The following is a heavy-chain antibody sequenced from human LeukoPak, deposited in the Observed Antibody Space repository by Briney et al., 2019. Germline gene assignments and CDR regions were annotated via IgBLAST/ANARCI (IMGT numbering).Heavy chain of an antibody. D-gene: IGHD6-19*01. J-gene: IGHJ3*02. CDR1: GFTFDDYA. CDR3: AKVRRIAVAGTGAFDI. V-gene: IGHV3-9*01. CDR2: ISWNSGSI. Sequence: GGSLRLSCAASGFTFDDYAMHWVRQAPGKGLEWVSGISWNSGSIGYADSVKGRFTISRDNAKNSLYLQMNSLRAEDTALYYCAKVRRIAVAGTGAFDIWGQGTMVTVSS.